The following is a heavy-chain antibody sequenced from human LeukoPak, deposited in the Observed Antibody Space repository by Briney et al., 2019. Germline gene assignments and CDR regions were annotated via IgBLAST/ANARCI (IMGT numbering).Heavy chain of an antibody. Sequence: GGSLRLSCAASGLTVSSNYMNWVRQAPGKGLEWVSSISSSSDYIYYADSVKGRFTISRDNAKNSLYLQMKSLRAEDTAVYYCARGKTSQNIVTRKTYNWFDPWGQGTLVTVSS. CDR2: ISSSSDYI. CDR1: GLTVSSNY. J-gene: IGHJ5*02. V-gene: IGHV3-21*01. D-gene: IGHD2/OR15-2a*01. CDR3: ARGKTSQNIVTRKTYNWFDP.